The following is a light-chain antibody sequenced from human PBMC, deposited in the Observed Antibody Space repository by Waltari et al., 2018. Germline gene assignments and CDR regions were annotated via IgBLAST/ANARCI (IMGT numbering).Light chain of an antibody. CDR1: QSIGSS. CDR3: QQCNSYLLT. CDR2: EAS. J-gene: IGKJ4*01. V-gene: IGKV1-5*03. Sequence: DIQMTQSPSTLSASVGDRVTITCRASQSIGSSLAWYQQKPGNAPKVVIYEASSLERGVPSRFSGSGSGTEFTLTISSLQPDDFATYYCQQCNSYLLTFGGGTKVEIK.